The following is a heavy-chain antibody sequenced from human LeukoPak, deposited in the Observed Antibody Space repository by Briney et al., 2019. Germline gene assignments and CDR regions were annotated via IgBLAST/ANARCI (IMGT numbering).Heavy chain of an antibody. J-gene: IGHJ4*02. Sequence: SETLSLTCTVSGGSISSSSYYWGWIRQPPGKGLEWIGSIYYSGSTYYNPSLKSRVTISVDTSKNQFSLKLSSVTAADTAVYYCAGLSYDSSGYYYWGQGTLVTVSS. CDR1: GGSISSSSYY. CDR3: AGLSYDSSGYYY. CDR2: IYYSGST. D-gene: IGHD3-22*01. V-gene: IGHV4-39*01.